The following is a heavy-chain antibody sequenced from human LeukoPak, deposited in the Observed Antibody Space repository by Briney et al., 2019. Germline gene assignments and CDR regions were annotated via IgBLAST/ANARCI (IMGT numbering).Heavy chain of an antibody. V-gene: IGHV4-39*07. D-gene: IGHD2-15*01. J-gene: IGHJ5*02. Sequence: SETLSLTCTVSGGSISSSSYYWGWIRQPPGKGLEWIGSIYYSGSTYYNPSLKSRVTISVDTSKNQFSLKLSSVTAADTAVYYCAREGEYCSGGSCYLNWFDPWGQGTLVTVSS. CDR3: AREGEYCSGGSCYLNWFDP. CDR2: IYYSGST. CDR1: GGSISSSSYY.